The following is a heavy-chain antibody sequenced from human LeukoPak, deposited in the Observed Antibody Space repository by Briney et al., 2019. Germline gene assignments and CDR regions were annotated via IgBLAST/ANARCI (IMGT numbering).Heavy chain of an antibody. CDR1: AFTFSSYW. V-gene: IGHV3-23*01. J-gene: IGHJ4*02. CDR2: TTGDISYT. D-gene: IGHD4-17*01. Sequence: GGSLRLSCAASAFTFSSYWMSWVRQAPGKGLEWVSSTTGDISYTYYADSVKGRFIISRDNSKSTLYLHMSSLRAEDTAVYYCARLWTTTQPGGYYWGQGTLVTVSS. CDR3: ARLWTTTQPGGYY.